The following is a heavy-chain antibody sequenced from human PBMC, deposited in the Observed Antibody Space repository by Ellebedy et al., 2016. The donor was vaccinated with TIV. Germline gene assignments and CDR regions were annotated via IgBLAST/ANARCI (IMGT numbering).Heavy chain of an antibody. CDR2: INHSGST. Sequence: SETLSLTXAASGWSFSGYYWSWIRQPPGKGLEWIGEINHSGSTYYNPSLKSRVTISVDTSKNQFSLKLSSVTAADTAAYYCARGQGRRKATDFWGQGTLVTVSS. J-gene: IGHJ4*02. CDR3: ARGQGRRKATDF. D-gene: IGHD5-12*01. V-gene: IGHV4-34*01. CDR1: GWSFSGYY.